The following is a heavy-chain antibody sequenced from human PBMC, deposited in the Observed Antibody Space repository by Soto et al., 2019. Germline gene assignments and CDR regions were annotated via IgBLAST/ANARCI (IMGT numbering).Heavy chain of an antibody. D-gene: IGHD2-21*02. J-gene: IGHJ4*02. CDR2: ISYDGSNK. CDR1: GFTFGSYA. V-gene: IGHV3-30-3*01. Sequence: GSLRLSCAASGFTFGSYAMHWVRQAPGKGLEWVAVISYDGSNKYYADSVKGRFTISRDNSKNTLYLQMNSLRAEDTAVYYYARDPVAYCGGDCRTFDYWGQGTLVTVSS. CDR3: ARDPVAYCGGDCRTFDY.